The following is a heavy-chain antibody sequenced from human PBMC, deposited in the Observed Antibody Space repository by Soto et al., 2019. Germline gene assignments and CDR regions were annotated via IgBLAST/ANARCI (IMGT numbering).Heavy chain of an antibody. CDR2: TYYRSKWYN. J-gene: IGHJ5*02. CDR3: ARDPVQYCSGGSCLNWFDP. D-gene: IGHD2-15*01. V-gene: IGHV6-1*01. CDR1: GDSVSSNSAA. Sequence: SQTLSLTCAISGDSVSSNSAAWNWIRQSPSRGLEWLGRTYYRSKWYNDYAVSVKSRITINPDTSKNQFSLQLNSVTPEDTAVYYCARDPVQYCSGGSCLNWFDPWGQGTLVTVS.